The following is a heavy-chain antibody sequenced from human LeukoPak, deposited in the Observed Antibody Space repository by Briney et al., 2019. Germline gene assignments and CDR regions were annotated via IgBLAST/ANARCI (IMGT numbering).Heavy chain of an antibody. J-gene: IGHJ5*02. V-gene: IGHV4-34*01. D-gene: IGHD3-22*01. CDR1: GASFSGYY. Sequence: SETLSLTCAVYGASFSGYYWSWIRQPPGKGLEWIGAINHSGSTNYNPSLKSRVTISVDTSKNQFSLKLSSVTAADTAVYYCARAPPPIVVVITTPVGWFDPWGQGTLVTVSS. CDR2: INHSGST. CDR3: ARAPPPIVVVITTPVGWFDP.